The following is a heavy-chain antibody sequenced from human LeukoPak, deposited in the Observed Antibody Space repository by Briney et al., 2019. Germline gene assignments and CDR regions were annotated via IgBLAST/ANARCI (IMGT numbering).Heavy chain of an antibody. V-gene: IGHV4-34*01. CDR2: INHSGST. CDR1: GGSFSGYY. J-gene: IGHJ6*02. D-gene: IGHD2-2*01. Sequence: SETLSLTCAVYGGSFSGYYWSWIRHPPGKGLEWIGEINHSGSTNYNPSLKSRVTVSVDTSKNQFSLKLSSVTAADTAVYYCARADIVVVPAAERESYYYYYGMDVWGQGTTVTVSS. CDR3: ARADIVVVPAAERESYYYYYGMDV.